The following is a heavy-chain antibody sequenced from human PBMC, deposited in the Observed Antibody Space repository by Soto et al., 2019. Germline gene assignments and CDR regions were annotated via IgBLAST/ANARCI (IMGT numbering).Heavy chain of an antibody. J-gene: IGHJ4*02. CDR1: GFTFSSYA. CDR2: ISSSATNI. Sequence: GGSLRLSCAASGFTFSSYAMNWVRQAPGKGLEWVSLISSSATNIYYADSVKGRFTVSRDDSKSTLYLQMNSLRAEDTAVYYCAKAKDVITLFDYWGQGTLVTVSS. V-gene: IGHV3-23*01. D-gene: IGHD3-16*01. CDR3: AKAKDVITLFDY.